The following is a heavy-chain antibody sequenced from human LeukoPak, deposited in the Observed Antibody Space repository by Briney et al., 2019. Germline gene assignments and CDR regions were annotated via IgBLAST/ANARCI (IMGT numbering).Heavy chain of an antibody. CDR1: RGSISSDIYY. J-gene: IGHJ4*02. Sequence: SETLSLTCTVSRGSISSDIYYWGWIRQPPGKGLEWIGRINYTGSTDYNPSLKSRVTISVDTSKNQFSLKMSSVTTADTAVYYCARESSGWYFDYWGQGTLVTVSS. D-gene: IGHD6-19*01. CDR3: ARESSGWYFDY. V-gene: IGHV4-39*07. CDR2: INYTGST.